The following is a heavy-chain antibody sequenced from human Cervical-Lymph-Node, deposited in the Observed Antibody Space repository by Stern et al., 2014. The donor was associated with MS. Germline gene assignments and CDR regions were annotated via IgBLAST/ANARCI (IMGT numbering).Heavy chain of an antibody. CDR2: SHIRGGT. CDR1: GGSTSSYY. D-gene: IGHD2-2*01. Sequence: QLQLQESGPGLVKPSETLSLTCTVSGGSTSSYYWSWIRQPAGKGLEWIGRSHIRGGTNYNPSLKSRVTMSIDTSKNQLSLNLSFVTAADTAVYYCARSPSNGMDVWGQGTTVTVSS. CDR3: ARSPSNGMDV. V-gene: IGHV4-4*07. J-gene: IGHJ6*01.